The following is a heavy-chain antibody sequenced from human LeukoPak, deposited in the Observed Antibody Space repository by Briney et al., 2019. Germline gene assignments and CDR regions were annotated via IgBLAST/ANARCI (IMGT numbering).Heavy chain of an antibody. CDR2: IIPIFGTA. Sequence: GGSLRLSCAASGFTLSSYAISWARQAPGQGLEWMGGIIPIFGTANYAQKFQGRVTITADKSTSTAYMELSSLRSEDTAVYYCARAIVLRSNPRLRFDPWGQGTLVTVSS. D-gene: IGHD2/OR15-2a*01. V-gene: IGHV1-69*06. J-gene: IGHJ5*02. CDR3: ARAIVLRSNPRLRFDP. CDR1: GFTLSSYA.